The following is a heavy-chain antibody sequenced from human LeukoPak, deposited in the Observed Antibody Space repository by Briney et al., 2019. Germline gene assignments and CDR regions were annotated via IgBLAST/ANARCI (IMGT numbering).Heavy chain of an antibody. CDR3: GSSSGQLGTVDY. Sequence: PSETLSLTCTVSGGSISSYYWSWIRQPPGKGLEWIGYIYYSGSTNYNPSLKSRVTISVDTSTNQFSLKLSSVTAADTAVYYCGSSSGQLGTVDYWGQGTLVTVSS. CDR2: IYYSGST. J-gene: IGHJ4*02. CDR1: GGSISSYY. V-gene: IGHV4-59*01. D-gene: IGHD6-6*01.